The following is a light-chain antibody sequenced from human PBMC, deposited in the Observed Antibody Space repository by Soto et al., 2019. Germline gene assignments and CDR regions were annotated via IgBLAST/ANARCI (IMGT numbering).Light chain of an antibody. V-gene: IGLV1-47*02. Sequence: ELPRASSGMGTPWQRVTISWSVSSSNIESNYVYWYQHLPGTAPKLLIHSNNQRPSGVPDRFSGSKSGTSASLAISGLRSEDDAGYYRAAWDDSLSGSWVFGGGT. CDR1: SSNIESNY. CDR2: SNN. J-gene: IGLJ3*02. CDR3: AAWDDSLSGSWV.